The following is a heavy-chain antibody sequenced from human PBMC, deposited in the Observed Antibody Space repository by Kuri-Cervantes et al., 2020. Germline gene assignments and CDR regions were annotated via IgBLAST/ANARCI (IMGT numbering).Heavy chain of an antibody. V-gene: IGHV4-4*02. Sequence: SETLSLTCAVSGGSISSSNWWSWVRQPPGKGLEWVGEIYHSGSTNYNPSLKSRVTISVDKSKNQFSLKLSSVTAADTAVYYCASTPGVVVPAAMGVGRDYFDYWGQGTLVTVSS. CDR3: ASTPGVVVPAAMGVGRDYFDY. J-gene: IGHJ4*02. D-gene: IGHD2-2*01. CDR2: IYHSGST. CDR1: GGSISSSNW.